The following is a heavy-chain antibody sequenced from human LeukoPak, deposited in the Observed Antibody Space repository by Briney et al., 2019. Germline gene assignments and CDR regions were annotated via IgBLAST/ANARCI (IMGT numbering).Heavy chain of an antibody. J-gene: IGHJ4*02. D-gene: IGHD2-15*01. CDR2: IGRISNDK. Sequence: GVTLRLSCTASGFTFNTYTMNWVRHPPPTGPELISSIGRISNDKYYADSVRGRLTISREKAKNLLYVQMSSLRVEDTVVYYCVGGDRLELWGQGSQVTVS. CDR1: GFTFNTYT. CDR3: VGGDRLEL. V-gene: IGHV3-21*01.